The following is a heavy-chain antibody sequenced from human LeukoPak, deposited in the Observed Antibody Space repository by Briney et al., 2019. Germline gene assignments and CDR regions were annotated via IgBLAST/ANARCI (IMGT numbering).Heavy chain of an antibody. D-gene: IGHD2-21*02. Sequence: AGGSLRLSCAASGFSFSNFAMSWVRQAPGKGLEWVASVSGNGGSTYYADSVKGRFTVSRDNSKNTLYLHLNSLRAEDTAVYYCAKDSYGDYVYAFDSWGQGTMVTVSS. CDR2: VSGNGGST. CDR1: GFSFSNFA. V-gene: IGHV3-23*01. CDR3: AKDSYGDYVYAFDS. J-gene: IGHJ3*01.